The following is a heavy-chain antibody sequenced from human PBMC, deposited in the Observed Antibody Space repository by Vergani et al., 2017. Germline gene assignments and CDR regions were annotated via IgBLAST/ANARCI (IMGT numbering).Heavy chain of an antibody. V-gene: IGHV5-51*01. CDR1: GYSFTNYW. CDR2: IHPADSDT. J-gene: IGHJ4*02. D-gene: IGHD3-22*01. CDR3: ARLYGRDSSGSKYFDY. Sequence: EVQLVQSGAEVKKPGESLNISCQISGYSFTNYWIGWVRQMPGKGLEWMGIIHPADSDTRYSPSFQGQVTISVDKSISTAYLQRSSLRASDSAMYYLARLYGRDSSGSKYFDYWGQGTLVTVSS.